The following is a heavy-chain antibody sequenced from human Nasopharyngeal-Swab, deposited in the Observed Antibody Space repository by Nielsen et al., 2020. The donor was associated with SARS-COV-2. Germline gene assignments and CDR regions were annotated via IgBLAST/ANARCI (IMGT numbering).Heavy chain of an antibody. Sequence: ASVKVSCKTSGYTFTDYYIHWLRQVPGQGLEWVGCINPDSGGTQYAQKFQGRVTVTRDTSRSTAYIDLSRLRSDDTAVYYCARDYYDNYDSDFWGQGTLVTVSS. CDR2: INPDSGGT. V-gene: IGHV1-2*02. CDR3: ARDYYDNYDSDF. CDR1: GYTFTDYY. D-gene: IGHD3-22*01. J-gene: IGHJ4*02.